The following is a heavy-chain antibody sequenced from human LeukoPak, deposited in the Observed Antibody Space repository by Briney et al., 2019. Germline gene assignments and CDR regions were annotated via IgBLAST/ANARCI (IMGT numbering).Heavy chain of an antibody. D-gene: IGHD2-8*01. Sequence: PGGSLRLSCAASGFTFSSYGMHWVRQAPGKGLECVAFIRYDGSNKYYADSVKGRFTISRDNSKNPLYLQMNSLRAEDTAVYYCASWCMLIGLETYWYFDLWGPGTLVTVSS. J-gene: IGHJ2*01. CDR1: GFTFSSYG. V-gene: IGHV3-30*02. CDR3: ASWCMLIGLETYWYFDL. CDR2: IRYDGSNK.